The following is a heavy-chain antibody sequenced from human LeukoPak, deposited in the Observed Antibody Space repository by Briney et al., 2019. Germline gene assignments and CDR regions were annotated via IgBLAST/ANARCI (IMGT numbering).Heavy chain of an antibody. V-gene: IGHV5-51*01. Sequence: GESLKISCKGSGYSFTSYWIGWVRQMPGKGLEWMGIIYADDSDTTYSPSFQGQVTISADKSISTAYLQWLSLKDSDTAMYYCARVGYCSGGSCYSDFENCFDPWGQGTLVTVSS. CDR2: IYADDSDT. J-gene: IGHJ5*02. CDR3: ARVGYCSGGSCYSDFENCFDP. D-gene: IGHD2-15*01. CDR1: GYSFTSYW.